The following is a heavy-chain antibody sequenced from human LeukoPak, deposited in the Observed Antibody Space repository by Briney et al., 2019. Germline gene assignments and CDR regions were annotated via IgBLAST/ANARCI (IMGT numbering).Heavy chain of an antibody. Sequence: PGGSLRLSCAASGFTFSSYWMHWVRQAPGKGLVWVSRINSDGSSTSYADSVKGRFTISRDNAKNTLYLQMNSLRAEDTAVYYCATVYYDFWSGYSDGMVVWGQGTTVTVSS. V-gene: IGHV3-74*01. J-gene: IGHJ6*02. CDR1: GFTFSSYW. CDR3: ATVYYDFWSGYSDGMVV. CDR2: INSDGSST. D-gene: IGHD3-3*01.